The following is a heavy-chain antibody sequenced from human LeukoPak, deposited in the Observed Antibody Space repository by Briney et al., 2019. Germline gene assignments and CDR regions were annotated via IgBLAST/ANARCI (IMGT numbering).Heavy chain of an antibody. V-gene: IGHV1-69*13. Sequence: ASVEVSCKASGYIFTGYYIHWVRQAPGQGLEWMGGIIPIFGTANYAQKFQGRVTITADESTSTAYMELSSLRSEDTAVYYCARDLEYYYGSGSYYNWFDPWGQGTLVTVSS. CDR1: GYIFTGYY. D-gene: IGHD3-10*01. CDR3: ARDLEYYYGSGSYYNWFDP. J-gene: IGHJ5*02. CDR2: IIPIFGTA.